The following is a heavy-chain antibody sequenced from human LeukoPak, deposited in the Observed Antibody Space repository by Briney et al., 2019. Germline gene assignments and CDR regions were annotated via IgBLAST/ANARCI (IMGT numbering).Heavy chain of an antibody. CDR3: ARDGATVTTPYYYYGMDV. CDR2: ISANNGNT. J-gene: IGHJ6*02. Sequence: ASVKVSFKASGYIFTIYGINWVRQAPGQGPEWMGWISANNGNTNYTQKLQGRVTITTDTFTSTAYMELRSLRSDDTAVYYCARDGATVTTPYYYYGMDVWGQGTTVTVSS. CDR1: GYIFTIYG. D-gene: IGHD4-17*01. V-gene: IGHV1-18*04.